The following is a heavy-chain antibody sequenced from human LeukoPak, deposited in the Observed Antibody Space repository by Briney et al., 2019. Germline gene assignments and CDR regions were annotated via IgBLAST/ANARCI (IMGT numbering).Heavy chain of an antibody. V-gene: IGHV3-7*03. J-gene: IGHJ3*01. CDR3: ARSSYGSSSSV. D-gene: IGHD6-6*01. Sequence: GGSLRLSCAVSGFTFSGFWMSWSRQAPGKGLEWVASINSDGSEGYYADVVKGRFTISRDNAKNSLFLQINSLRAEDTAVYYCARSSYGSSSSVWGQGTMVTVSS. CDR2: INSDGSEG. CDR1: GFTFSGFW.